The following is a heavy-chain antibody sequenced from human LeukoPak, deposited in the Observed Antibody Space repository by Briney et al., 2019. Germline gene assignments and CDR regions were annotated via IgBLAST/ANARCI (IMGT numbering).Heavy chain of an antibody. J-gene: IGHJ6*04. Sequence: GGSLRLSCAASGFTFSSYSMNWVRQAPGKGLEWVSSSSSSSSYIYYADSVKGRFTISRDNAKNSLYLQMNSLRAEDTAVYYCARAIDTATPVYYYYGMDVWGKGTTVTVSS. CDR3: ARAIDTATPVYYYYGMDV. V-gene: IGHV3-21*01. CDR1: GFTFSSYS. CDR2: SSSSSSYI. D-gene: IGHD5-18*01.